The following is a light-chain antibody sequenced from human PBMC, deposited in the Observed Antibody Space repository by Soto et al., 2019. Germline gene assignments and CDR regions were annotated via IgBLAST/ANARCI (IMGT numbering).Light chain of an antibody. Sequence: QSALTQPASVSGSPGQSITISCTRTSSDFGSYNLVSWYQQHPGQAPKLMIYEVTKRPSGVSYRFSGSSSGDTASLTISSLQAEDEADYYCWSYAASSTLVFGGGTKLTVL. J-gene: IGLJ3*02. CDR2: EVT. CDR1: SSDFGSYNL. CDR3: WSYAASSTLV. V-gene: IGLV2-23*02.